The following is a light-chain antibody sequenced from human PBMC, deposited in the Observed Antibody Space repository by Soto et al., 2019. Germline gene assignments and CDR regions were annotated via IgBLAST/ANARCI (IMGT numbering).Light chain of an antibody. CDR2: KSS. CDR3: MQSVQLPRT. J-gene: IGKJ4*01. Sequence: DIKMTQTPLSLSVSPGQPASISCKSSQSLLHSDGKTYSYWYLQKPGQAPKLLLYKSSSRFSGVPDRFSGSGSGTDYTLKISRVEAEDVRVYSCMQSVQLPRTFGGGTKVEIK. CDR1: QSLLHSDGKTY. V-gene: IGKV2D-29*01.